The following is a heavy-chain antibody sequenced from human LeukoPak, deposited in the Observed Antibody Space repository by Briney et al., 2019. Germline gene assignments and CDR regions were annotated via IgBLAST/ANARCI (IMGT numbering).Heavy chain of an antibody. V-gene: IGHV1-69*13. CDR1: GGTFSSYA. D-gene: IGHD5-12*01. J-gene: IGHJ6*02. Sequence: SVKVSCKASGGTFSSYAISWVRQAPGQGLEWMGGIIPIFGTANYAQKFQGRVTITADESTSAAYMELSSLRSEDTAVYYCARESLKWLRSEYYYYYGMDVWGQGTTVTVSS. CDR2: IIPIFGTA. CDR3: ARESLKWLRSEYYYYYGMDV.